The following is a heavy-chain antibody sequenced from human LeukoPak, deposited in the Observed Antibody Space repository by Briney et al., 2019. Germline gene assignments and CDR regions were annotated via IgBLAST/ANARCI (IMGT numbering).Heavy chain of an antibody. D-gene: IGHD5-18*01. CDR3: AKAGPWIQLWLLDY. CDR2: TSHVGNIK. J-gene: IGHJ4*02. V-gene: IGHV3-30*18. Sequence: PGGSLRLSCAASGFTFRSYGMHWVRQAPGKGLEWVAVTSHVGNIKYYADSVEGRFTISRDNSKSTLYLQMNNLRAEDTAVYYCAKAGPWIQLWLLDYWGQGTLVTVSS. CDR1: GFTFRSYG.